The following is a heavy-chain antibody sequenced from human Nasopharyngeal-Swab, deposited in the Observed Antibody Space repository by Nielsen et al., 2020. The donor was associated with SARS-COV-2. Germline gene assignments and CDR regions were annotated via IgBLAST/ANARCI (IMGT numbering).Heavy chain of an antibody. Sequence: GGSLRLSCAASGFTFSRYGMHWVRQAPGKGLEWVAVISYDGSNKYYADSVKGRFTISRDNSKNTLYLQMNSLRAEDTAVYYCAKGSYYYDSYGAFDIWGQGTMVTVSS. D-gene: IGHD3-22*01. V-gene: IGHV3-30*18. CDR2: ISYDGSNK. CDR3: AKGSYYYDSYGAFDI. J-gene: IGHJ3*02. CDR1: GFTFSRYG.